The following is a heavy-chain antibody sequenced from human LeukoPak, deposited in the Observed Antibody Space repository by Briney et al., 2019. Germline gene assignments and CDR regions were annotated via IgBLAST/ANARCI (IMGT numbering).Heavy chain of an antibody. J-gene: IGHJ4*02. V-gene: IGHV3-48*03. D-gene: IGHD3-22*01. CDR1: GFTFSSYE. CDR3: ARTQPTYDSKGQIFDY. Sequence: GGSLRLSCAASGFTFSSYEMNWVRQAPGKGLEWDSYISSSGSTIYYADSVKGGFTISRDNAKNSLYLQMNSMRAEDTAVYYCARTQPTYDSKGQIFDYWGQGTLVTVSS. CDR2: ISSSGSTI.